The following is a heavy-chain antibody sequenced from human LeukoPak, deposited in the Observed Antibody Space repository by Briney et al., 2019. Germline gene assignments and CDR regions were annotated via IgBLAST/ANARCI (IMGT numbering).Heavy chain of an antibody. D-gene: IGHD5-18*01. CDR3: VKGSQRLHTFDI. V-gene: IGHV3-23*01. Sequence: GGSLRLSCAASAFTFSNYAMSWVRQAPGKGLERVSSTSGSGVNTYYADSVKGRFTISRDNSKNTLYLQMNSLRDEDTAVYYCVKGSQRLHTFDIWGQGTMVTVSS. CDR1: AFTFSNYA. CDR2: TSGSGVNT. J-gene: IGHJ3*02.